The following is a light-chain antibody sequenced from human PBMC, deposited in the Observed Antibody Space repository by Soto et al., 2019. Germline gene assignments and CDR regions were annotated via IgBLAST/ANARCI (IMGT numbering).Light chain of an antibody. CDR2: VVS. J-gene: IGKJ1*01. Sequence: DMQMTQSPSSLSASVGDRVTITCRTSQSINSCLHWYQQKAGKAPKVLIFVVSNLQSGVPSTFSGSGPGTEFTLTISSLQSEDFAVYYCQQYNNWPPSWTFGQGTKVDIK. V-gene: IGKV1-39*01. CDR3: QQYNNWPPSWT. CDR1: QSINSC.